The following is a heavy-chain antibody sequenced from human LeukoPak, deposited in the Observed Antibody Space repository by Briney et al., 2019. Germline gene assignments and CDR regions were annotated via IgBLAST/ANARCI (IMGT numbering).Heavy chain of an antibody. Sequence: SETLSLTCTVSGGSISSYYWSWTRQPPGKRLEWIGYIHYSGSTNYNSSLKSRVTISVDTSKNQFSLKLRSVTAADTAVYYCARMYYYDSSGYYDYWGQGTLVTVSS. V-gene: IGHV4-59*01. D-gene: IGHD3-22*01. CDR3: ARMYYYDSSGYYDY. CDR1: GGSISSYY. J-gene: IGHJ4*02. CDR2: IHYSGST.